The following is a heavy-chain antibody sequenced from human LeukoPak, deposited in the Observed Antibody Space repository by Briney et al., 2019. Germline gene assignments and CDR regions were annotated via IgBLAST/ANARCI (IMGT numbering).Heavy chain of an antibody. J-gene: IGHJ4*02. CDR3: ARSRSGYVYYFDY. D-gene: IGHD5-12*01. CDR1: GGSFSGYY. V-gene: IGHV4-34*01. Sequence: SETLSLTCAVYGGSFSGYYWSWIRQPPGKGLEWIGEINHSGSTNYNPSLKSRVTISVDTSKNQFSLKLSSVTAADTAVYYCARSRSGYVYYFDYWGQGTLVTVSS. CDR2: INHSGST.